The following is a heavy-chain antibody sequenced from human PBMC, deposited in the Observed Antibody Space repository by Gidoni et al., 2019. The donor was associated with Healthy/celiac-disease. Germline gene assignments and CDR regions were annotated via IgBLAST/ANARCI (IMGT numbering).Heavy chain of an antibody. J-gene: IGHJ4*02. D-gene: IGHD3-9*01. CDR3: ARDLGQYYDILTGYRAFDY. CDR1: GYPFTSYG. Sequence: QVQLVESGAEVKKPGASVKVSCKASGYPFTSYGISWVRQAPGQGLEWTGWISAYNGNTNYAQKLQGRVTMTTDTSTSTAYMELRSLRSDDTAVYYCARDLGQYYDILTGYRAFDYWGQGTLVTVSS. V-gene: IGHV1-18*01. CDR2: ISAYNGNT.